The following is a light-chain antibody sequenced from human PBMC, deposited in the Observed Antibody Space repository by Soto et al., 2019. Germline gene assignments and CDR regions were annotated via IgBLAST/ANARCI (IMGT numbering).Light chain of an antibody. Sequence: QSALTQPASVSGSPGQSITISCTGTSSDVGGYNYVSWYQEHPGKAPKLMIYDVSNRSSGVSNRFSGSKSGNTASLTISGLQAEDEADYYCSSYTTDSTYVFGTGTKVTV. CDR2: DVS. J-gene: IGLJ1*01. CDR1: SSDVGGYNY. CDR3: SSYTTDSTYV. V-gene: IGLV2-14*01.